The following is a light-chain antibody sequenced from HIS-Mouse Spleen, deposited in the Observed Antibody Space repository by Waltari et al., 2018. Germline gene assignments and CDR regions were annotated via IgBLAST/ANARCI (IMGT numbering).Light chain of an antibody. Sequence: SYELTQPPSVSVSPGQTARITCSGDALPKKYAYWYQQKSGQAPVLVIYEDSKRPSGVPEGFSGSGSGTMATLTISGAQVEDEADYYCYSTDSSCNHRVFGGGTKLTVL. J-gene: IGLJ2*01. CDR3: YSTDSSCNHRV. CDR2: EDS. V-gene: IGLV3-10*01. CDR1: ALPKKY.